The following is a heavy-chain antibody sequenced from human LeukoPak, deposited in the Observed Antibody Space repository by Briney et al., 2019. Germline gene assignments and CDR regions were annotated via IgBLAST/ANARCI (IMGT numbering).Heavy chain of an antibody. J-gene: IGHJ4*02. Sequence: SETLSLTCTVSGGSISSYYWSWIRQPPGKGLEWIGYIYYSGSTNYNPSLKSLVTISVYTSKNPFSLKLSSVTAEDTAVYYCASEYYYDSSGYYYWGQGTLVTVSS. CDR1: GGSISSYY. CDR3: ASEYYYDSSGYYY. CDR2: IYYSGST. V-gene: IGHV4-59*12. D-gene: IGHD3-22*01.